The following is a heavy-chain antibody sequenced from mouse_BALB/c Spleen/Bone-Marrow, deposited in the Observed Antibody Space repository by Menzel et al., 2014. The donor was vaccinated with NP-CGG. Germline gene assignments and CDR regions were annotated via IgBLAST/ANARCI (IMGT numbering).Heavy chain of an antibody. CDR3: ARDSITTVVATDY. CDR1: GRTFXSYW. D-gene: IGHD1-1*01. J-gene: IGHJ2*01. V-gene: IGHV1-69*02. CDR2: IDPSDSYT. Sequence: QVQLQQSGAELVKPGASVKLSCKASGRTFXSYWMHWVKQRPGQGLEWIGEIDPSDSYTNYNQKFKDKATLTVDKSSSTAYMQLSSLTSEDSAVYYCARDSITTVVATDYWGQGTTLTVSS.